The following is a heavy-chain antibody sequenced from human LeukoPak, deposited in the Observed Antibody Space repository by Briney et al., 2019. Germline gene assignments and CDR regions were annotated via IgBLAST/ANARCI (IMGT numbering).Heavy chain of an antibody. V-gene: IGHV1-2*02. CDR3: ARRLTTSQDLDY. J-gene: IGHJ4*02. Sequence: ASVKVSCKASGYTFTGHYMYWVRQAPGQGLEWMGWINPNSGDTNYAQKFQGRVTMTRDTSISTAYMDLNRLTSDDTAVYYCARRLTTSQDLDYWGQGTLVTVCS. CDR1: GYTFTGHY. D-gene: IGHD2-2*01. CDR2: INPNSGDT.